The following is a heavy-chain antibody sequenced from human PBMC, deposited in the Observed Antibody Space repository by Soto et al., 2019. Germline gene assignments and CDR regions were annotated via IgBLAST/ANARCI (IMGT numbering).Heavy chain of an antibody. D-gene: IGHD3-22*01. CDR2: INTYNGNT. Sequence: ASVKVSCKASGYTFTRYGIGWARQAPGQGLEWMGWINTYNGNTNYAQNVQGRVTLTTDTSTSTAYMELRSLRSEDTAVYYFARWAYFDTAGSQNYGMDVWGQGTTVTVSS. CDR1: GYTFTRYG. V-gene: IGHV1-18*01. CDR3: ARWAYFDTAGSQNYGMDV. J-gene: IGHJ6*02.